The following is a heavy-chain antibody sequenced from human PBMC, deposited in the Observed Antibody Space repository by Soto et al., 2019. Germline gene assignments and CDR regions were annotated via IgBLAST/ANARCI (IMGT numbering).Heavy chain of an antibody. Sequence: EVQLLESGGGLVQPGGSLRLSCAASGFTFSSYAMSWVRQAPGKGLEWVSAISGSGGSTYYADSVKGRFTISRDNSKNTVYLQMKSLRAEDTAVYYCAKAGWGYCSGGSCGYWGQGTLVTVSS. CDR3: AKAGWGYCSGGSCGY. V-gene: IGHV3-23*01. D-gene: IGHD2-15*01. J-gene: IGHJ4*02. CDR2: ISGSGGST. CDR1: GFTFSSYA.